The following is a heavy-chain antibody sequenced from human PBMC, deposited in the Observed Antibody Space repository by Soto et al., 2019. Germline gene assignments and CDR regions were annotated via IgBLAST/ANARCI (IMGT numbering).Heavy chain of an antibody. CDR3: AKDTYDSSGYAKRSPTYYFDS. D-gene: IGHD3-22*01. J-gene: IGHJ4*02. CDR1: GFTFSSYA. Sequence: EVQLLESGGGLVQPGGSLRLSCAASGFTFSSYAMSWVRQAPGKGLEWVSAISGSGGSTYYADSVKGRFTISRDNSKNTLYLQMNSLRAEDTAVYYCAKDTYDSSGYAKRSPTYYFDSWGQGTLVTVSS. V-gene: IGHV3-23*01. CDR2: ISGSGGST.